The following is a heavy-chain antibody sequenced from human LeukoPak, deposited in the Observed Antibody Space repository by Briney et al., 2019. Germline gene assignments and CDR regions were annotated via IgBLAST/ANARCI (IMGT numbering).Heavy chain of an antibody. CDR2: IYHSGST. CDR1: GGSISSSNW. CDR3: ARGNANYYDSSGYDY. J-gene: IGHJ4*02. V-gene: IGHV4-4*02. Sequence: SETLSLTCAVSGGSISSSNWWSWVRQPPGKGLEWIGEIYHSGSTNCNPSLKSRVTISVDKSKNQFSLKLSSVTAADTAVYYCARGNANYYDSSGYDYWGQGTLVTVSS. D-gene: IGHD3-22*01.